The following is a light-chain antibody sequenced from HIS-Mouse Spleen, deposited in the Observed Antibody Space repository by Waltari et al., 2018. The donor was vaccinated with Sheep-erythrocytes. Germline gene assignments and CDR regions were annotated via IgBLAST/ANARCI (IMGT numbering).Light chain of an antibody. J-gene: IGLJ1*01. V-gene: IGLV2-11*01. CDR1: SSDVGGDNY. CDR2: DVS. Sequence: QPALTQPRSVSGSPGQSVTISCTGTSSDVGGDNYVSWYQQHPGKAPKLMIYDVSKRPSGVPDRFSGSKSGNTASLTISGLQAEDEADYYCCSYAGSYNHVFATGTKVTVL. CDR3: CSYAGSYNHV.